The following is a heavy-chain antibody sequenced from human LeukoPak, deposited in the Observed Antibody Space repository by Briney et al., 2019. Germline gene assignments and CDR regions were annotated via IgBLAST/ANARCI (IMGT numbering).Heavy chain of an antibody. V-gene: IGHV1-2*06. D-gene: IGHD3-22*01. J-gene: IGHJ6*03. CDR3: ARDLYDSSGYAYYYYMDV. CDR2: INPNSGGT. Sequence: ASVKVSCKASGYTFTGYYMHWARQAPGQGLEWMGRINPNSGGTNYAQKFQGRVTMTRDTSISTAYMELSRLRSDDTAVYYCARDLYDSSGYAYYYYMDVWGKGTTVTVSS. CDR1: GYTFTGYY.